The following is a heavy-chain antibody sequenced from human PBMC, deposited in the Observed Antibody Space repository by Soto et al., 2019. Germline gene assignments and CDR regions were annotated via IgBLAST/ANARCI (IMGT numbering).Heavy chain of an antibody. CDR2: IFHSGST. CDR3: ARDQNGSPHFDY. V-gene: IGHV4-59*01. CDR1: GASISSYY. D-gene: IGHD1-26*01. J-gene: IGHJ4*02. Sequence: SETLSLTCAVSGASISSYYWSWIRQPPGKGLEWVGFIFHSGSTNCNPSLKSRVTFSVDTSKNQFSLKLTSVTAADTAVYYCARDQNGSPHFDYWGQGILVTVSS.